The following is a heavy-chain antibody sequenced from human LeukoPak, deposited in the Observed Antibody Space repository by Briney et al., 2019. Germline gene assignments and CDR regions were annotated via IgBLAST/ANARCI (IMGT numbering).Heavy chain of an antibody. Sequence: ASVKVSCKASGYTFTGDYMHWVRQAPGQGLEWMGWINPNSGGTNYAQKFQGRVTMTRDTSISTAYMELSRLRSDDTAVYYCARDYHGDKPQPPDYWGQGTLVTVSS. D-gene: IGHD4-17*01. CDR1: GYTFTGDY. CDR3: ARDYHGDKPQPPDY. J-gene: IGHJ4*02. CDR2: INPNSGGT. V-gene: IGHV1-2*02.